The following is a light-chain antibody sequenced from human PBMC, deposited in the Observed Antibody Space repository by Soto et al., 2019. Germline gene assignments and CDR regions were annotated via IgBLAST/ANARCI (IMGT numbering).Light chain of an antibody. J-gene: IGKJ4*01. CDR1: QSVSSQ. V-gene: IGKV3-11*01. Sequence: EIVLTQSPVIVSLSPGERATLSCRASQSVSSQLAWYQQKPGQAPRLLIYDASNRATGIPARFSGSGSATDFTLTISSLEPEDFAVYFCQQRCDWPLTFGGGTKVDIK. CDR3: QQRCDWPLT. CDR2: DAS.